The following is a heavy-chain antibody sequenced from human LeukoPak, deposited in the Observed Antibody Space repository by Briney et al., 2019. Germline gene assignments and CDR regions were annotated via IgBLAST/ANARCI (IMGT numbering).Heavy chain of an antibody. CDR2: ICSSGGCT. D-gene: IGHD6-19*01. Sequence: GGSLRLSCEASGFTFNTYAIYWVRQAPGKGLEWVSGICSSGGCTYYADSVKGRFTISRDNSKNTVYLQMNSLTADDTAVYYCAKTTVGYSSGRYPGWPADCWGQGTLVTISS. CDR3: AKTTVGYSSGRYPGWPADC. V-gene: IGHV3-23*01. CDR1: GFTFNTYA. J-gene: IGHJ4*02.